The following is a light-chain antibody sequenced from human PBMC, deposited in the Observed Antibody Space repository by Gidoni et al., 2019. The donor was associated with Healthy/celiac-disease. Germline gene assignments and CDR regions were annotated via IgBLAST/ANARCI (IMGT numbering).Light chain of an antibody. V-gene: IGKV3-15*01. CDR2: GAS. CDR1: QTVSGN. Sequence: EVVMTQSPATLSVSPGEGATISCRASQTVSGNLAWYQQKPGQAPRLLIYGASTMATGIPARFSGSWSGTEFTLTIISLQSEDFSVYYCQQYNNWPRGTFGQGTKVEIK. J-gene: IGKJ1*01. CDR3: QQYNNWPRGT.